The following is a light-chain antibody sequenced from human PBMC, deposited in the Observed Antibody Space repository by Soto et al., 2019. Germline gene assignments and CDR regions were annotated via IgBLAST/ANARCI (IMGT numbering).Light chain of an antibody. CDR1: SSDVGAYNY. Sequence: QSALTQPPSASGSPGQSVTISCTGTSSDVGAYNYVSWYQLHPGKAPKLMIYEVSKRPSGVPDRFSASKSGNTASLTVSGLQAEDEDDYYCSSYAGSNHGRVFGTGTKVTVL. J-gene: IGLJ1*01. CDR2: EVS. CDR3: SSYAGSNHGRV. V-gene: IGLV2-8*01.